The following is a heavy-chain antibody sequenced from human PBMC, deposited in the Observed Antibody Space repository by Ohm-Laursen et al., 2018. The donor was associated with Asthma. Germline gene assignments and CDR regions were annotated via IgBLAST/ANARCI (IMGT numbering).Heavy chain of an antibody. D-gene: IGHD2-15*01. Sequence: ASVKVSCKVSGHTFTDYYIHWVRQAPGQGLEWMGWMNPNSGNTGYAQKFQGRVTMTRNTSISTAYMELSSLRSEDTAVYYCARDHNYCSGGSCYGYYYGMDVWGQGTTVTVSS. V-gene: IGHV1-8*02. CDR2: MNPNSGNT. CDR3: ARDHNYCSGGSCYGYYYGMDV. CDR1: GHTFTDYY. J-gene: IGHJ6*02.